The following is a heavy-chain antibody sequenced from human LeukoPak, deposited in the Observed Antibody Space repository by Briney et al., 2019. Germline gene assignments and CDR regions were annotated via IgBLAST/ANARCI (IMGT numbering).Heavy chain of an antibody. Sequence: RASVKVSRKASGYTFTGYYMHWVRQAPGQGLEWMGWINPNSGGTNYAQKFQGRVTMTRDTSISTAYMELSRLRSDDTAVYYCARGISYSGSYSYFQHWGQGTLVTVSS. CDR3: ARGISYSGSYSYFQH. V-gene: IGHV1-2*02. D-gene: IGHD1-26*01. CDR2: INPNSGGT. J-gene: IGHJ1*01. CDR1: GYTFTGYY.